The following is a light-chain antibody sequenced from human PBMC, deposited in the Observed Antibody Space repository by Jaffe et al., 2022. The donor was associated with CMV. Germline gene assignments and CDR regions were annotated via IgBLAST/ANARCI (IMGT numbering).Light chain of an antibody. Sequence: EIVLTQSPGTLSLSPGERATLSCRASQSIRSNSLAWYQQKPGQAPRPLIYVASSRATGIPDRFSGSGSGTDFTLTISRLEPEDFAVYYCQHYGGSATFGGGTRVEVK. J-gene: IGKJ4*01. CDR3: QHYGGSAT. V-gene: IGKV3-20*01. CDR1: QSIRSNS. CDR2: VAS.